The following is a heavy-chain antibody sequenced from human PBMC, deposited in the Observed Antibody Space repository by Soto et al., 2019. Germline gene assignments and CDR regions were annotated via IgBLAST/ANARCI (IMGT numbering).Heavy chain of an antibody. D-gene: IGHD6-6*01. CDR1: GYTFTGYY. CDR3: ARSSIAARGDYYGMDV. Sequence: VASVKVSCKASGYTFTGYYMHWVRQAPGQGLEWMGWINPNSGGTNYAQKFQGWVTMTRDTSISTAYMELSRLRSDDTAVYYCARSSIAARGDYYGMDVWGQGTKVTVSS. V-gene: IGHV1-2*04. CDR2: INPNSGGT. J-gene: IGHJ6*02.